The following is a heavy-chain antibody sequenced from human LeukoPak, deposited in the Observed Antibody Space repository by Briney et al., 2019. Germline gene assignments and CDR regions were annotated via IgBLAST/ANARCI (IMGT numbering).Heavy chain of an antibody. V-gene: IGHV3-11*01. CDR1: GFTFSDYY. CDR3: ARAPRFLGYCSGGSCYHYYYYGMDV. J-gene: IGHJ6*02. D-gene: IGHD2-15*01. Sequence: GGSLRLSCAASGFTFSDYYMSWIRQAPGKGLEWVSYISSSGSTIYYADSVKGRFTISRDNAKNSLYLQMNSLRAEDTAVYYCARAPRFLGYCSGGSCYHYYYYGMDVWGQGTTVTVSS. CDR2: ISSSGSTI.